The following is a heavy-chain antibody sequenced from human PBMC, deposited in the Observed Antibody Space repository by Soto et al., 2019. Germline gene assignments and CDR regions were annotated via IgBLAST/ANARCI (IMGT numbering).Heavy chain of an antibody. J-gene: IGHJ6*02. D-gene: IGHD3-22*01. Sequence: SQTLSLTFAISGYSVSSNSAALNWIRQSPWTGLEWLGRTYYRSQLNNDSAVSVKSRITINTGTTKRQFSLHLNSVTPDDTAVYYCAREGYFDTSGKSYGLDVSGQGTTVTVSS. CDR3: AREGYFDTSGKSYGLDV. V-gene: IGHV6-1*01. CDR1: GYSVSSNSAA. CDR2: TYYRSQLNN.